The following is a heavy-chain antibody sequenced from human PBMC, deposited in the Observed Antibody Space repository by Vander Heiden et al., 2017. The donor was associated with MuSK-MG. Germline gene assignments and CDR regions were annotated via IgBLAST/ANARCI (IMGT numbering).Heavy chain of an antibody. CDR2: IYYSGST. J-gene: IGHJ4*02. Sequence: TLSLTCTVSGGSISSSSYYWGWIRQPPGKGLEWIGSIYYSGSTYYNPSLKSRVTISVDTSKNQFSLKLSSVTAADTAVYYCARQGSRGIAAAGTHDYWGQGTLVTVSS. CDR1: GGSISSSSYY. D-gene: IGHD6-13*01. CDR3: ARQGSRGIAAAGTHDY. V-gene: IGHV4-39*01.